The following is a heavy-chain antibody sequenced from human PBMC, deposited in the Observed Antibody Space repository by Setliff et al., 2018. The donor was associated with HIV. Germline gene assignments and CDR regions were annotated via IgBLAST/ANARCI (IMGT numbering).Heavy chain of an antibody. J-gene: IGHJ5*02. CDR2: ISYDGSRT. D-gene: IGHD2-15*01. CDR3: VRHHDSDFSGDPDWFDP. Sequence: GGSLRLSCVASGFTFKTFAMHWVRQAPGKGLEWVSVISYDGSRTYYADSVKGRFAISRDNAKNSLYLQMNSLRAEDTAVYYCVRHHDSDFSGDPDWFDPWGQGILVTVSS. CDR1: GFTFKTFA. V-gene: IGHV3-30*07.